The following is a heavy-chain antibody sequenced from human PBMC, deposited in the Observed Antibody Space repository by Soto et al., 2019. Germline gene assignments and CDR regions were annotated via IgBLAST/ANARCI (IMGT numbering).Heavy chain of an antibody. CDR3: ATSRYCTNGVCPFDY. V-gene: IGHV1-8*01. CDR2: MNSNNGNP. Sequence: QVQLVQSGAEVKKPGASVKVSCKTSGYTSTSYDINWVRQATGQGLEWMGWMNSNNGNPGYAQKFQGRVTVTRDTSIRTVYMELSSLRSDDTAVYYCATSRYCTNGVCPFDYWGQGTLVTVSS. D-gene: IGHD2-8*01. CDR1: GYTSTSYD. J-gene: IGHJ4*02.